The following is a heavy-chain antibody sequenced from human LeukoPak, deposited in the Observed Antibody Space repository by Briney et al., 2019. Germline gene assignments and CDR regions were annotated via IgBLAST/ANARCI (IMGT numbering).Heavy chain of an antibody. J-gene: IGHJ4*02. CDR2: ISAHNGAT. V-gene: IGHV1-18*01. CDR1: GDTFCSYG. CDR3: ARDSETISGVVIPSNY. Sequence: ASVKFSCKASGDTFCSYGISWIRQSHGQGLEWMGRISAHNGATNFAQKFQGRLTMTADTSTTTAYMELRSLTSDDTAIYYCARDSETISGVVIPSNYWGQGTLVTVSP. D-gene: IGHD3-3*01.